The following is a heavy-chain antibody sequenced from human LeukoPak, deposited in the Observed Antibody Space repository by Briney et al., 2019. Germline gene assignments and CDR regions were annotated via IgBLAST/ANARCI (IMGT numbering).Heavy chain of an antibody. V-gene: IGHV3-30*03. CDR3: ARDYGYAFDI. Sequence: GGSLRLSCAASGFTFSSYGMHWVRQAPGQGREWVAVISYDGSNKYYADSVKGRFTISRDNSKNTLYLQMNSLRAEDTAVYYCARDYGYAFDIWGQGTMVTVSS. D-gene: IGHD3-10*01. CDR2: ISYDGSNK. J-gene: IGHJ3*02. CDR1: GFTFSSYG.